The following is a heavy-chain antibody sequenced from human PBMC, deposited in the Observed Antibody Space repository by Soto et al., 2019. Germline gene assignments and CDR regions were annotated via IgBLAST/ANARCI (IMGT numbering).Heavy chain of an antibody. J-gene: IGHJ4*02. CDR3: ARGRYYYDSSGYNY. CDR2: IIPIFGTA. Sequence: EASVKVSCKASGGTFSSYAISWVRQAPGQGLEWMGGIIPIFGTANYAQKFQGRVTITADKSTSTAYMELSSLRSEDTAVYYCARGRYYYDSSGYNYWGQGTLVTVSS. D-gene: IGHD3-22*01. V-gene: IGHV1-69*06. CDR1: GGTFSSYA.